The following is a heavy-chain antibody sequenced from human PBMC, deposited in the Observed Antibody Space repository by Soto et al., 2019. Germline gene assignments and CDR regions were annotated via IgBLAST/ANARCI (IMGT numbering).Heavy chain of an antibody. D-gene: IGHD5-12*01. V-gene: IGHV3-72*01. CDR2: SRNKANSYTT. CDR1: GFTFSDSY. Sequence: EVQLVESGGGLVQPGGSLRLSCEVSGFTFSDSYMDWVSHAPGRGLEWVGRSRNKANSYTTEYATSVKGRFTVSRDDSKKLFFLQMNSLKTEDTSVYYCVRGYMGFDYWGQGALVTVSS. CDR3: VRGYMGFDY. J-gene: IGHJ4*02.